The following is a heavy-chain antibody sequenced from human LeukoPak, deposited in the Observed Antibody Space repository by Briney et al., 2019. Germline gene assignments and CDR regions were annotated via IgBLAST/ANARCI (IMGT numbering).Heavy chain of an antibody. V-gene: IGHV4-34*01. CDR2: INHSGST. CDR1: GGSFSGYY. J-gene: IGHJ4*02. Sequence: LETLSLTCAVYGGSFSGYYWSWIRQPPGKGLEWIGEINHSGSTNYNPSLKSRVTISVDTSKNQFSLKLSSVTAADTAVYYCARYRITMVRGVITPMYYFDYWGQGTLVTVSS. CDR3: ARYRITMVRGVITPMYYFDY. D-gene: IGHD3-10*01.